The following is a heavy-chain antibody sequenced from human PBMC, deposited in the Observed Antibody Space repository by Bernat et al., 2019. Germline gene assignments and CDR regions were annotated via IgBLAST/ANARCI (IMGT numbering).Heavy chain of an antibody. J-gene: IGHJ3*02. V-gene: IGHV3-15*01. CDR2: IKSKTEGGKT. CDR1: GFPFSNAW. CDR3: TTGVRVVAATRDAFDI. D-gene: IGHD2-15*01. Sequence: EVQLVESGGGLVKPGGSLRLSCAASGFPFSNAWMSWVRQAPGKGLEWVGRIKSKTEGGKTDYAGPVKGRFTISRDDSKHTLYLQMHSLKTEDTAVYYCTTGVRVVAATRDAFDIWGQGTMVTVSS.